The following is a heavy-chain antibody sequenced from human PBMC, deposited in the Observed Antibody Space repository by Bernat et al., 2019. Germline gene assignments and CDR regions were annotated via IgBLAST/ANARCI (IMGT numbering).Heavy chain of an antibody. D-gene: IGHD2-2*01. CDR2: ISSSSSTI. V-gene: IGHV3-48*02. Sequence: EVQLVESGGGLVQPGGSLRLSCAASGFTFSSYSMNWVRQAPGKGLEWVSYISSSSSTIYYADSVKGRFTISRDNAKNSLYLQMNSLRDEDTAVYYCARDDAQYAGPSNYYYGMDVWGQGTTVTVSS. CDR1: GFTFSSYS. CDR3: ARDDAQYAGPSNYYYGMDV. J-gene: IGHJ6*02.